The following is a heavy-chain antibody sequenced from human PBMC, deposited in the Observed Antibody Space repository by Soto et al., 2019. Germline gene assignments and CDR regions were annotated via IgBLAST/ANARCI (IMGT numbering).Heavy chain of an antibody. CDR2: ISGSGGST. CDR1: GFTFSSYA. V-gene: IGHV3-23*01. J-gene: IGHJ4*02. CDR3: AKDAPAGVLPYCSGGSCYSGVGY. D-gene: IGHD2-15*01. Sequence: PGESLKISCAASGFTFSSYAMSWVRQAPGKGLEWVSAISGSGGSTYYADSVKGRFTISRDNSKNTLYLQMNSLRAEDTAVYYCAKDAPAGVLPYCSGGSCYSGVGYWGQGTLVTVSS.